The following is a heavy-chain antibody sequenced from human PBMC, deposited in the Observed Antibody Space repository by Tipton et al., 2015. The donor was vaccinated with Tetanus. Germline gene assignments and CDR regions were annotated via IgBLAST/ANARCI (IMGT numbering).Heavy chain of an antibody. D-gene: IGHD3-10*01. J-gene: IGHJ4*02. CDR2: INHSGST. CDR3: ARGTTVRGVIFLDY. CDR1: GGSFSGFY. V-gene: IGHV4-34*01. Sequence: TLSLTCAVYGGSFSGFYWSWIRQPPGKGLEWIGEINHSGSTNYNPSLKSRVTTSVDTSKNHFSLKLSSVTAADTAVYYCARGTTVRGVIFLDYWGQGTLVTVSS.